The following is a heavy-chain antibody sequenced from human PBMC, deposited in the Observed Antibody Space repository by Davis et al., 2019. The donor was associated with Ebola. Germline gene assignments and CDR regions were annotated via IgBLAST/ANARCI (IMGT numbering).Heavy chain of an antibody. D-gene: IGHD3-3*01. CDR3: ARVAITIFGVVNVYYYGMDV. J-gene: IGHJ6*04. CDR1: GYTLNELS. V-gene: IGHV1-2*06. CDR2: INPNSGGT. Sequence: AASVKVSCKVSGYTLNELSVHWVRQAPGQGLEWMGRINPNSGGTNYAQKFQGRVTMTRDTSISTAYMELSRLRSDDTAVYYCARVAITIFGVVNVYYYGMDVWGKGTTVTVSS.